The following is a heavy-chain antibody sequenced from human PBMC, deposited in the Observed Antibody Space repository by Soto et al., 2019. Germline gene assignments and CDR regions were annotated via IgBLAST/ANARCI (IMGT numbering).Heavy chain of an antibody. CDR2: IYWYDDK. CDR3: ALDLGLSVAGIFLDC. CDR1: GVSLSTSGVG. V-gene: IGHV2-5*01. J-gene: IGHJ4*02. Sequence: QITLKESGPTLVKPTETLTLTCTVSGVSLSTSGVGVGGIRQPPGKGLEGLALIYWYDDKRYNPSLKSRFTITKDTSKNQVVITVTNMDPVDTATYYDALDLGLSVAGIFLDCWGQGTLVTVSS. D-gene: IGHD6-19*01.